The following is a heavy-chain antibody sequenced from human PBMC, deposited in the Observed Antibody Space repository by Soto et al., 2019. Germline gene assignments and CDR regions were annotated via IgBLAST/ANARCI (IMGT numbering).Heavy chain of an antibody. D-gene: IGHD3-3*01. CDR1: GGSISSGGYS. V-gene: IGHV4-30-2*01. J-gene: IGHJ6*02. Sequence: SETLSLTCAVSGGSISSGGYSWSWIRQPPGKGLEWIGYIYHSGSTYYNPSLKSRVTISVDRSKNQFSLKLSSVTAADTAVYYCARGITIFGVVKGGGMDVWGQGTTVTVSS. CDR3: ARGITIFGVVKGGGMDV. CDR2: IYHSGST.